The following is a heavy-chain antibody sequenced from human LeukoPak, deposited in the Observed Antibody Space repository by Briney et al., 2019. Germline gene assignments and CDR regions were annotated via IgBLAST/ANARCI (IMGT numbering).Heavy chain of an antibody. Sequence: SETLSLTCAVSGYSISSGYYWGWIRQPPGKGLEWSGSIYHSGSTYYNPSVKSRVSISVDTFTTQFSLKLSSVPAADTAVYYCARQITIFGVVTYFDYWGQGTLVTVSS. CDR1: GYSISSGYY. J-gene: IGHJ4*02. V-gene: IGHV4-38-2*01. CDR3: ARQITIFGVVTYFDY. D-gene: IGHD3-3*01. CDR2: IYHSGST.